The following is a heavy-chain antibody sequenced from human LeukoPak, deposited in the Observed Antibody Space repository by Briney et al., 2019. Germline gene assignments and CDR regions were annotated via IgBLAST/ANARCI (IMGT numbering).Heavy chain of an antibody. D-gene: IGHD3-9*01. CDR3: ARDLCLTGRPCGMDV. V-gene: IGHV4-34*01. CDR1: GGSFSGYY. CDR2: INHSGST. Sequence: SETLSLTCAVYGGSFSGYYWSWIRQPPGKGLEWIGEINHSGSTNYNPSLKSRVTISVDTPKNPFSLKLSSVTAADTAVYYCARDLCLTGRPCGMDVWGQGTTVTVSS. J-gene: IGHJ6*02.